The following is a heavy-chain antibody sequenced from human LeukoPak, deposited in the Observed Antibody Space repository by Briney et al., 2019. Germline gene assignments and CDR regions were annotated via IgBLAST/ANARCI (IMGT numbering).Heavy chain of an antibody. CDR1: GFTFSSYG. CDR3: AKDGYSYD. CDR2: ISYDGSNK. J-gene: IGHJ4*02. D-gene: IGHD5-18*01. Sequence: PGGSLRLSCAASGFTFSSYGMHWVRQAPGKGLEWVAVISYDGSNKYYADSVKGRFTISRGNSKNTLYLQMNSLRAEDTAVYYCAKDGYSYDWGQGTLVTVSS. V-gene: IGHV3-30*18.